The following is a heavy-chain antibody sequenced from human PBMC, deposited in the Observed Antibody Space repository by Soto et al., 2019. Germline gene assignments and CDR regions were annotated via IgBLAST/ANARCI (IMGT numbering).Heavy chain of an antibody. CDR2: INAANGDT. CDR1: GYTFSSYG. CDR3: VRMHVSATGIHWFDP. J-gene: IGHJ5*02. Sequence: ASVKVSCKASGYTFSSYGVHWVRQAPGQRLEWMGWINAANGDTKYSPKFQGRVTITRDTSASTAYMELSSLRSEDTAVYYCVRMHVSATGIHWFDPWGQGTLVTVSS. D-gene: IGHD6-13*01. V-gene: IGHV1-3*01.